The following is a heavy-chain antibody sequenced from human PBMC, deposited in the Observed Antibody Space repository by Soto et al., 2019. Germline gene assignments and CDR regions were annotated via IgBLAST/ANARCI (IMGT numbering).Heavy chain of an antibody. V-gene: IGHV4-4*07. CDR1: GGSMSSFY. Sequence: SETLSLTCTVSGGSMSSFYLNWILLCSGKGLAWIGRIYLSGTTTYNPSLQSRVTMSVDTSKNQFSLKLSSLTAADTAVYYCARSPSTSSIGTFDIWGQGTKVTVSS. CDR2: IYLSGTT. CDR3: ARSPSTSSIGTFDI. D-gene: IGHD6-6*01. J-gene: IGHJ3*02.